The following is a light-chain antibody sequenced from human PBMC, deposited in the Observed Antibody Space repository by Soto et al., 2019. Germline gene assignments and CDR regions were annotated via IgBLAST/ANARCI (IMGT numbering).Light chain of an antibody. Sequence: QSVLTQPPSVSAAPGQKVTISCSGSSSNIGNNYVSWYQHLPGTAPQILIYDNNERPSGIPDRFSGSKSGTSATLGITGLQTGDEADYYCGTWDTSLSAVVFGGGTKLTVL. V-gene: IGLV1-51*01. J-gene: IGLJ2*01. CDR3: GTWDTSLSAVV. CDR2: DNN. CDR1: SSNIGNNY.